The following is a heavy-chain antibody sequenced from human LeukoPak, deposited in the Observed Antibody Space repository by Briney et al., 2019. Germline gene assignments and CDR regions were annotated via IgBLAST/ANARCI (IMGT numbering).Heavy chain of an antibody. CDR1: GYSISRSKW. J-gene: IGHJ4*02. Sequence: SETLSLTCAVSGYSISRSKWWGWIRQPPGKGLEWIGYIYYSGSTYYNPSLKSRVTMSVDTSKNQFSLKLSSVTAVDTAVYYCARVAGRGYYAVDYWGQGTLVTVSS. V-gene: IGHV4-28*03. D-gene: IGHD3-22*01. CDR2: IYYSGST. CDR3: ARVAGRGYYAVDY.